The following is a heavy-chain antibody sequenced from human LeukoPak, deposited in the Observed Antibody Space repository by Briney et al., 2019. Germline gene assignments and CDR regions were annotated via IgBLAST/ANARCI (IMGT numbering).Heavy chain of an antibody. CDR3: ARREISIAAAVFDAFDI. Sequence: SETLSLTCTVSGSSISSYYWSWIRQPPGKGLEWIGYIYYSGSTNYNPSLKSRVTISVDTSKNQFSLKLSSVTAADTAVYYCARREISIAAAVFDAFDIWGQGTMVTVSS. V-gene: IGHV4-59*01. CDR2: IYYSGST. J-gene: IGHJ3*02. D-gene: IGHD6-13*01. CDR1: GSSISSYY.